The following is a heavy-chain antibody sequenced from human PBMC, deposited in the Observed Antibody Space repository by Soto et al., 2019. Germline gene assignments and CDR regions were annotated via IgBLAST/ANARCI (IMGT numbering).Heavy chain of an antibody. D-gene: IGHD4-17*01. CDR2: ISGNGEII. V-gene: IGHV3-11*01. CDR3: ARDVDADFRTDFDY. CDR1: GLSVSISY. J-gene: IGHJ4*02. Sequence: GGSLRLSCAASGLSVSISYIHWICRAPGKGLEWISYISGNGEIIQYAASARGRFTISRDNAENSVYLEMDSLRAEDTALYYCARDVDADFRTDFDYWGRGTLVTVSS.